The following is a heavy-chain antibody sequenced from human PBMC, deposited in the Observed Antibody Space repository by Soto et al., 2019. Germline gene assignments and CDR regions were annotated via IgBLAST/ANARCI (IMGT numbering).Heavy chain of an antibody. CDR2: IKSKTDGGTT. Sequence: EVQLVESGGGLVKPGGSLRLSCAASGFTFSNAWMSWVHQAPGKGLEWVGRIKSKTDGGTTDYAAPVKGRFTISRDDSKNTLYLQMNSLKTEDTAAYYCTTDCSSTSCSSYYYYYYMDVWGKGTTVTVSS. CDR1: GFTFSNAW. V-gene: IGHV3-15*01. J-gene: IGHJ6*03. D-gene: IGHD2-2*01. CDR3: TTDCSSTSCSSYYYYYYMDV.